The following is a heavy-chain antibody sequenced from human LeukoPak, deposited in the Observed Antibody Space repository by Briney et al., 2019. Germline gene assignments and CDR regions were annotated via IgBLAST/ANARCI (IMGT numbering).Heavy chain of an antibody. D-gene: IGHD2-15*01. CDR1: GFTFSSYR. CDR2: ISSSSSTI. V-gene: IGHV3-48*01. CDR3: ARVSQTPGGRGYFDY. Sequence: GGSLRLSCAASGFTFSSYRMNWVRQAPGKGLEWVSYISSSSSTIYYADSVKGRFTISRDNAKNSLYLQMNSLRAEDTAVYYCARVSQTPGGRGYFDYWGQGTLVTVSS. J-gene: IGHJ4*02.